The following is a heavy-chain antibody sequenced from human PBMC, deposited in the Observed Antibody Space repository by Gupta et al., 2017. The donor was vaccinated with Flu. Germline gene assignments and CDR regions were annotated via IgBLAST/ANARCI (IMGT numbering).Heavy chain of an antibody. CDR3: AKAPYYDGSGSYYNPPSY. CDR1: GFTFSSYA. V-gene: IGHV3-23*01. D-gene: IGHD3-10*01. CDR2: IRGSGGST. J-gene: IGHJ4*02. Sequence: EVQLLESGGGLVQPGGSLRLSCAASGFTFSSYAMSWVRQAPGKGLEWVAAIRGSGGSTYYADSVKGRVTISRDNSKNTLYLQMNSLRAEDTAVYYCAKAPYYDGSGSYYNPPSYWGQGTLVTVSS.